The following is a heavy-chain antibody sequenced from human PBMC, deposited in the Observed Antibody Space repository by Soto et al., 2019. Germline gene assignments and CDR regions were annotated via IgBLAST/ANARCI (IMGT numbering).Heavy chain of an antibody. Sequence: QVQLVESGGGVVQPGRSLRLSCAASGFTFSSYGMHWVRLAPGKGLEWVAVIWYDGSNKYYADSVKGRFTISRDNSKNTLYLQMNSLRAEDTAVYYCARDSGVPGFLYGDDATGQDYWAQGTLVTVSS. J-gene: IGHJ4*02. CDR2: IWYDGSNK. CDR3: ARDSGVPGFLYGDDATGQDY. D-gene: IGHD4-17*01. CDR1: GFTFSSYG. V-gene: IGHV3-33*01.